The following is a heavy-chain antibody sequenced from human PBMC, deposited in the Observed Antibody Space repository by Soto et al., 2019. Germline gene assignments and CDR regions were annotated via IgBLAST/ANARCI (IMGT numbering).Heavy chain of an antibody. J-gene: IGHJ4*02. CDR1: GFTFSGSA. D-gene: IGHD4-17*01. Sequence: LRLSFAASGFTFSGSAMHWVRQASGKGLEWVGRIRSKANSYATAYAASVKGRFTISRDDSKNTAYLQMNSLKTEDTAVYYCTRPPYGDYGYWGQGTLVTVSS. CDR2: IRSKANSYAT. V-gene: IGHV3-73*01. CDR3: TRPPYGDYGY.